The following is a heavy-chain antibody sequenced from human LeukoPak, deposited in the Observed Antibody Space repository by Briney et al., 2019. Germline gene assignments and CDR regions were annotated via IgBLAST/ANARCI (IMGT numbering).Heavy chain of an antibody. V-gene: IGHV4-59*01. CDR3: ARAPSGTVLDY. J-gene: IGHJ4*02. D-gene: IGHD5-12*01. CDR2: IYYSGST. Sequence: PSETLSLTCTVSGGSINNYYWSWIRQPPGKGLEWIGYIYYSGSTNYNPSLKSRVTISVDTSKNQFSLKLSSVTAADTAVYYCARAPSGTVLDYWGQGTLVTVSS. CDR1: GGSINNYY.